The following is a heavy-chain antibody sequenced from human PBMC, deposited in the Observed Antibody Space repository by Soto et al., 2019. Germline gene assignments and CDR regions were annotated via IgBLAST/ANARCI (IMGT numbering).Heavy chain of an antibody. CDR3: ARHFDVDPSLDQYYFDL. Sequence: QVQLQESGPGLVKPSETLSLTCTVSGVSITPYFWSWIRQPAGKAPEGVGHIYASGRTTYNPSLKSRVTMFVSLTQVSLMLTSVTAADTAVYYCARHFDVDPSLDQYYFDLWGRGALVTVSS. CDR2: IYASGRT. D-gene: IGHD3-9*01. J-gene: IGHJ2*01. CDR1: GVSITPYF. V-gene: IGHV4-4*07.